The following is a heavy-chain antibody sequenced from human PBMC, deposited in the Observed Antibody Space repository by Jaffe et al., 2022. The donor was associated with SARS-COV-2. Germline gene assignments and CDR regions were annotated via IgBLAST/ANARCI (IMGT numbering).Heavy chain of an antibody. J-gene: IGHJ6*02. CDR3: ARDRTSGQQLVREVSDYYYGMDV. CDR2: IWYDGSNK. D-gene: IGHD6-13*01. CDR1: GFTFSSYG. Sequence: QVQLVESGGGVVQPGRSLRLSCAASGFTFSSYGMHWVRQAPGKGLEWVAVIWYDGSNKYYADSVKGRFTISRDNSKNTLYLQMNSLRAEDTAVYYCARDRTSGQQLVREVSDYYYGMDVWGQGTTVTVSS. V-gene: IGHV3-33*01.